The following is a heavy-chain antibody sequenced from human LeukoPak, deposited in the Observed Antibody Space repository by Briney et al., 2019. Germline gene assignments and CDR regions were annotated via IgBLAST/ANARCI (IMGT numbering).Heavy chain of an antibody. J-gene: IGHJ4*02. Sequence: PSETLSLTCTVSGGSINNYYWSWIRQPPGKGLEWIGYISYSGSTDYNPSLKSRVTMSVDTSTNQFSLKLKSVTPADTAIYYCTRDRRDGYNYVDVWGQGTLVTVSS. D-gene: IGHD5-24*01. V-gene: IGHV4-59*01. CDR3: TRDRRDGYNYVDV. CDR1: GGSINNYY. CDR2: ISYSGST.